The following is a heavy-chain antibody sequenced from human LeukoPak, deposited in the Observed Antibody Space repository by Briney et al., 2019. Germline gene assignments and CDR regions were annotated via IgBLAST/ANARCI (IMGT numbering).Heavy chain of an antibody. CDR3: ARDSSSWFSSYNWFDP. CDR2: IYYSGST. D-gene: IGHD6-13*01. V-gene: IGHV4-59*12. Sequence: SETLSLACTVSGGSISSYYWNWIRQPPGKGLEWIGSIYYSGSTYYNPSLKSRVTISVDTSKNQFSLKLSSVTAADTAVYYCARDSSSWFSSYNWFDPWGQGTLVTVSS. J-gene: IGHJ5*02. CDR1: GGSISSYY.